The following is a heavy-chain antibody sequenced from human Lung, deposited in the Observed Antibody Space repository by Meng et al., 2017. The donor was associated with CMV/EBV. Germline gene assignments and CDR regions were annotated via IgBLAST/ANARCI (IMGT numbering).Heavy chain of an antibody. J-gene: IGHJ1*01. V-gene: IGHV4-59*01. CDR1: GGSISNYY. CDR3: AATALVRGVRGTYFQH. D-gene: IGHD3-10*01. CDR2: IYYTGST. Sequence: SXTLSLTCTVSGGSISNYYWSWIRQPPGKGLEWIGYIYYTGSTNSNPSLKSRVTISIDTSKNQFSLKLISVTAADTAMYYCAATALVRGVRGTYFQHWGHGTLVTVSS.